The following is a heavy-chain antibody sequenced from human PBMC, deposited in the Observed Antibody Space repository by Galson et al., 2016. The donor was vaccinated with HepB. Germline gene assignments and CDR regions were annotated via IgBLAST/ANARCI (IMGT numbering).Heavy chain of an antibody. D-gene: IGHD2-2*01. CDR1: GFTFSIYS. J-gene: IGHJ6*02. V-gene: IGHV3-21*06. CDR3: ARDLPGDYNGMDV. Sequence: SLRFSCAASGFTFSIYSLNWVRQAPGKGLEWVASLPSVGTYIYYADSVKGRFIISRDNAKNSLYLQMNSLRVDDTAVYYCARDLPGDYNGMDVWGQGTTVTVSS. CDR2: LPSVGTYI.